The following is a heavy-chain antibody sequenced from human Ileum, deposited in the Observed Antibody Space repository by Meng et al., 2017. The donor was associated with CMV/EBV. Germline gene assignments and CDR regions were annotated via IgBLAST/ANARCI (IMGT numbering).Heavy chain of an antibody. CDR3: ARHRSYDSRPLDAFDI. CDR1: GGSISSSSYY. J-gene: IGHJ3*02. Sequence: SETLSLTCTVSGGSISSSSYYWGWIRQPPGKGLEWIGSIYYSGSTYYNPSLKSRVTISVDTSKNQFSLKLSSVTAADTAVYYCARHRSYDSRPLDAFDIWGQGTMVTVSS. D-gene: IGHD3-22*01. CDR2: IYYSGST. V-gene: IGHV4-39*01.